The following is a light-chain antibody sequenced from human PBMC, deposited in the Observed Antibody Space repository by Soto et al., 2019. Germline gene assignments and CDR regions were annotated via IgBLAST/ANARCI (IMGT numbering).Light chain of an antibody. J-gene: IGLJ7*01. V-gene: IGLV4-69*01. CDR3: QTWGSGIVV. CDR1: SGHSTYA. Sequence: QSVLTQSPSASASLGASVNLTCTLTSGHSTYAIAWHQQRPGKGPRYLMKVNNDGSHNKGDGIPDRFSGSSSGAERYLTISSLQSDDEADYTCQTWGSGIVVFGGGTQLTVL. CDR2: VNNDGSH.